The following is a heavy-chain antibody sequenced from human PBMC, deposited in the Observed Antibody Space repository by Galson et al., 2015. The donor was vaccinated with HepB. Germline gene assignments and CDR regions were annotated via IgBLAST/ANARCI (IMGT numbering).Heavy chain of an antibody. CDR3: AKVEVPAAMFYYYGMDV. D-gene: IGHD2-2*01. V-gene: IGHV3-23*01. CDR1: GFTFSSYA. J-gene: IGHJ6*02. CDR2: ISGSGGST. Sequence: SLRLSCAASGFTFSSYAMSWVRQAPGKGLEWVSAISGSGGSTYYADSVKGRFTISRDNSKNTLYLQMNSLRAEDTAVYYCAKVEVPAAMFYYYGMDVWGQGTTVTVSS.